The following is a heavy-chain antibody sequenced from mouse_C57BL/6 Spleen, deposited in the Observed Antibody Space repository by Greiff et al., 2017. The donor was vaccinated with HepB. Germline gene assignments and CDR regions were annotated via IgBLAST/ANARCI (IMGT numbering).Heavy chain of an antibody. CDR3: ARTTCYSNEGGY. CDR2: IYPGDGDT. J-gene: IGHJ3*01. Sequence: VHLVESGPELVKPGASVKISCKASGYAFSSSWMNWVKQRPGKGLEWIGRIYPGDGDTNYNGKFKGKATLTADKSSSTAYMQLSSLTSEDSAVYFCARTTCYSNEGGYWGQGTLVTVSA. D-gene: IGHD2-5*01. V-gene: IGHV1-82*01. CDR1: GYAFSSSW.